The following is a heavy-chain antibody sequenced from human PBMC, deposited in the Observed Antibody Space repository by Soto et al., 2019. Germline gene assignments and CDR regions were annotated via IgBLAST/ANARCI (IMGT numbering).Heavy chain of an antibody. CDR2: IIPIFGTA. CDR3: ASTPRYCGGDCYPPGFDY. CDR1: GGTFSSYA. V-gene: IGHV1-69*12. Sequence: QVQLVQSGAEVKKPGSSVKVSCKASGGTFSSYAISWVRQAPGQGLEWMGGIIPIFGTANYAQKFQGRVTITADESTSAAYMDLSSLRSEDTAVYYCASTPRYCGGDCYPPGFDYWGQGPLVTVSS. J-gene: IGHJ4*02. D-gene: IGHD2-21*02.